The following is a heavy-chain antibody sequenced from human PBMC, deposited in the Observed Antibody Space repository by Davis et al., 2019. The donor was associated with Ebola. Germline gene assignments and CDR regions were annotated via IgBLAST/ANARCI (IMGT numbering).Heavy chain of an antibody. V-gene: IGHV4-34*01. J-gene: IGHJ4*02. CDR3: AREPCDY. CDR2: INHSGST. CDR1: GGSFSGYY. Sequence: MPSETLSLTCAVYGGSFSGYYWSWIRQPPGKGLEWIGEINHSGSTNYNPSLKSRVTISVDTSKNQFSLKLSSVTAADTAVYYCAREPCDYWGQGTLVTVSS.